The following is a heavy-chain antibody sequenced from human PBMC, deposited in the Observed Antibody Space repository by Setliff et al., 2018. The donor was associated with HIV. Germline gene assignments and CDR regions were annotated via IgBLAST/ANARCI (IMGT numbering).Heavy chain of an antibody. Sequence: GSLRLSCAVSGFTFSSYPMTWVRQAPGKGLEWVANINQDGTATFYVDSVEGRFTISRDNARNSLFLQMNSLRAEDTAVYYCATYRGYNSGDRWSFFDYWGQGILVTVSS. D-gene: IGHD2-15*01. CDR1: GFTFSSYP. V-gene: IGHV3-7*01. CDR3: ATYRGYNSGDRWSFFDY. J-gene: IGHJ4*02. CDR2: INQDGTAT.